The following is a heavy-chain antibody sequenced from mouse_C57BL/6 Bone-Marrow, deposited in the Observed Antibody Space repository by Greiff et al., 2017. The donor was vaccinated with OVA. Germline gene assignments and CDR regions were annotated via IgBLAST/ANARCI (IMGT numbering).Heavy chain of an antibody. V-gene: IGHV14-4*01. CDR2: IDPENGDT. CDR1: GFNIKDDY. CDR3: TPIVGAMDY. J-gene: IGHJ4*01. D-gene: IGHD6-5*01. Sequence: EVKLVESGAELVRPGASVKLSCTASGFNIKDDYMHWVKQRPEQGLEWIGWIDPENGDTEYASKFQGKATITADTSSNTAYLQLSSLTSEDTAVYYCTPIVGAMDYWGQGTSVTVSS.